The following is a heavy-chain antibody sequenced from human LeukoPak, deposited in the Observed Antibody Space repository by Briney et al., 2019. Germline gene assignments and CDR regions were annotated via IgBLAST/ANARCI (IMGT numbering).Heavy chain of an antibody. Sequence: SETLSLTCTVSGGSISSYYWSWLRRPPGKGLEWIGYIYYSGSTNYNPSLKSRVTISVDTSKNQFSLKLSSVTAADTAVYYCVRVVVVVAATRLYNWFDPWGQGTLVTVSS. CDR2: IYYSGST. CDR3: VRVVVVVAATRLYNWFDP. CDR1: GGSISSYY. V-gene: IGHV4-59*01. J-gene: IGHJ5*02. D-gene: IGHD2-15*01.